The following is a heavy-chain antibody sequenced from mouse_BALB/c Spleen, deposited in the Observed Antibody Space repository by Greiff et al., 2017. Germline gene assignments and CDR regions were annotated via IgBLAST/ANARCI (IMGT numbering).Heavy chain of an antibody. CDR3: ARYGKGGCYYAMDY. J-gene: IGHJ4*01. CDR1: GYTFSSYW. D-gene: IGHD2-1*01. Sequence: QVQLQQSGAELMKPGASVKISCKATGYTFSSYWIEWVKQRPGHGLEWIGEILPGSGSTNYNEKFKGKATFTADTSSNTAYMQLSSLTSEDSAVYYCARYGKGGCYYAMDYWGQGTSVTVSS. CDR2: ILPGSGST. V-gene: IGHV1-9*01.